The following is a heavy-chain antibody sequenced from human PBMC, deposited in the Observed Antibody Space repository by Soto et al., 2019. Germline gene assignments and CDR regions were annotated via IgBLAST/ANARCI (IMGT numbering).Heavy chain of an antibody. CDR3: AREMSYSGYEGGFDY. J-gene: IGHJ4*02. CDR1: GFTFSSYW. V-gene: IGHV3-7*05. D-gene: IGHD5-12*01. Sequence: EVQLVESGGGLVQPGGSLRLSYAASGFTFSSYWMSWVRQAPGKGLEWVANIKQDGSEKYYVDSVKGRFTISRDNAKNSLYLQMNSLRAEDTAVYYCAREMSYSGYEGGFDYWGQGTLVTVSS. CDR2: IKQDGSEK.